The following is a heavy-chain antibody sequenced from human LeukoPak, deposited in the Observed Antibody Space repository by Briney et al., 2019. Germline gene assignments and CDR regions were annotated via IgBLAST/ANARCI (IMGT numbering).Heavy chain of an antibody. CDR2: MSSDGNAM. Sequence: GGSLRLSCAASGFTFTAYLIHWVRQAPGKGLEWVAVMSSDGNAMFYADSVKGRFTISRDNSKNTLYLQMNSLRAEDTAVYYCARVDPSYDILTGGYYYGMDAWGQGTTVTVSS. D-gene: IGHD3-9*01. CDR3: ARVDPSYDILTGGYYYGMDA. V-gene: IGHV3-30-3*01. J-gene: IGHJ6*02. CDR1: GFTFTAYL.